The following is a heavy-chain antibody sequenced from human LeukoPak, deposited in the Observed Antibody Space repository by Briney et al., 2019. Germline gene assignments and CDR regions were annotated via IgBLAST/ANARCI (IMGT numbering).Heavy chain of an antibody. Sequence: PGGSLRLSCAASGFTFSDYYMSWIRQAPGKGLEWVSYISRSGSTIYYAHSVKGRFTISRDNAKNSLYLQMNSLRAEDTAVYYCAGGGLCSSTSCYELTIFGVVIMGHWFDPWGQGTLVTVSS. D-gene: IGHD2-2*01. V-gene: IGHV3-11*01. CDR1: GFTFSDYY. J-gene: IGHJ5*02. CDR3: AGGGLCSSTSCYELTIFGVVIMGHWFDP. CDR2: ISRSGSTI.